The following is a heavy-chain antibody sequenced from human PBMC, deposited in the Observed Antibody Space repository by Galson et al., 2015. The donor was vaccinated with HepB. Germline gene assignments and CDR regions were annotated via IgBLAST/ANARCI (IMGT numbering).Heavy chain of an antibody. CDR3: ARHGSGYYHYFGY. Sequence: QVQLQESGPGLVKPSETLSLTCTVSGGSISSYYWSWIRQPPGKGLEWIGYIYYSGSTNYNPSLKSRVTISVDTSKNQFSLKLSSVTAADTAVYYCARHGSGYYHYFGYWGQGTLVTVSS. V-gene: IGHV4-59*08. D-gene: IGHD3-22*01. CDR1: GGSISSYY. CDR2: IYYSGST. J-gene: IGHJ4*02.